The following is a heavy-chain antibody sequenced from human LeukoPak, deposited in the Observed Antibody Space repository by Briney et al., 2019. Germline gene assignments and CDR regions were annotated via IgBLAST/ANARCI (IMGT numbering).Heavy chain of an antibody. J-gene: IGHJ4*02. CDR1: GGSISSYY. CDR2: IYYSGST. CDR3: ALGVISIFDY. V-gene: IGHV4-59*08. Sequence: SETLSLTCTVSGGSISSYYWSWIRQPPGEGLEWIGYIYYSGSTNYNPSLKSRVTISVDTSKNQFSLKLSSVTAADTAVYYCALGVISIFDYWGQGTLVTVSS. D-gene: IGHD3-10*01.